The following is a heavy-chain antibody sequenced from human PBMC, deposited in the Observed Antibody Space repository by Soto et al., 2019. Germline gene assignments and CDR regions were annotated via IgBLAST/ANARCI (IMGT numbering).Heavy chain of an antibody. J-gene: IGHJ6*02. CDR3: ARGRPQYYYYYGMDV. Sequence: ETLSLTCAVYGASFSGYYWSWIRQPPGKGLEWIGEINHSGSTNYNPSLKSRVTISVDTSKSQFSLKLSSVTAADTAVYYCARGRPQYYYYYGMDVWGQGTTVTVSS. CDR2: INHSGST. V-gene: IGHV4-34*01. CDR1: GASFSGYY.